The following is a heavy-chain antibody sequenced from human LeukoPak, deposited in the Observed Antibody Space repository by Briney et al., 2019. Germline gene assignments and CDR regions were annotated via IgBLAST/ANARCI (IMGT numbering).Heavy chain of an antibody. CDR1: GYTFTGYY. CDR3: ARVRGSRMVRGVIITSGFDY. CDR2: INPNSGGT. D-gene: IGHD3-10*01. Sequence: GASVKVSRKASGYTFTGYYMHWVRQAPGQGLEWMEWINPNSGGTNYAQKFQGRVTMTRDTSISTAYMELSRLRSDDTAVYYCARVRGSRMVRGVIITSGFDYWGQGTLVTVSS. V-gene: IGHV1-2*02. J-gene: IGHJ4*02.